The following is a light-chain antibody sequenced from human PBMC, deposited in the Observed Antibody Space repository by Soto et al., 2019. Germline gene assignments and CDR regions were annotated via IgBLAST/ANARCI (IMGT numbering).Light chain of an antibody. CDR2: KAS. Sequence: DVQMTQSPSTLSAFVGDRVTITCRASQSISDWLAWYHQKPGEAPKLLIYKASTLERGVPSRFSGSGSGTEFTLTISSLQPDDFATYYCQQYNTFSPWAFGQGTKVDIK. CDR3: QQYNTFSPWA. J-gene: IGKJ1*01. CDR1: QSISDW. V-gene: IGKV1-5*03.